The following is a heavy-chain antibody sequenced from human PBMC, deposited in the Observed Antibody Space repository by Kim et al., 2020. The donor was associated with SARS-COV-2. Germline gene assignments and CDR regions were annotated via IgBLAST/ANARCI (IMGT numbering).Heavy chain of an antibody. Sequence: GGSLRLSCAASGFTFSIYGMHWVRQAPGKGLEWVATVSYEGVSKYYGDSVKGRFTVSRDNSKNTLYLQMNSLRAEDTAVFYCATQTVAGTGLDVWGQGTT. J-gene: IGHJ6*02. V-gene: IGHV3-33*05. D-gene: IGHD6-19*01. CDR2: VSYEGVSK. CDR1: GFTFSIYG. CDR3: ATQTVAGTGLDV.